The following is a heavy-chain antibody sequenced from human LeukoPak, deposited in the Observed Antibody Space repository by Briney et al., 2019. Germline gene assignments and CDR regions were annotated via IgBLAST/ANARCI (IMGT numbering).Heavy chain of an antibody. J-gene: IGHJ4*02. CDR3: AKRGVVIRVILVGFHKEAYYFDS. CDR1: GITLSNYG. D-gene: IGHD3-22*01. Sequence: GGSLRLSCVVSGITLSNYGMSWVRQAPGKGLEWVAGISGSGGGTQYADSVKGRFTISRDNRKNTLYLQMNSLRAEDTAMYFCAKRGVVIRVILVGFHKEAYYFDSWGQGALVTVSS. CDR2: ISGSGGGT. V-gene: IGHV3-23*01.